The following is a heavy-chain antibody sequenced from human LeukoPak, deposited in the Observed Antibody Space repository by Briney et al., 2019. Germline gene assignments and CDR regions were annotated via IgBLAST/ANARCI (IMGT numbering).Heavy chain of an antibody. CDR2: IYSGGST. Sequence: GGSLGLSCAASGFTVSSNYMSWVRQAPGKGLEWVSVIYSGGSTYYADSVKGRFTISRDNSKNTLYLQMNSLRAEDTAVYYCARDWKDYGMDVWGQGTTVTVSS. D-gene: IGHD1-1*01. J-gene: IGHJ6*02. V-gene: IGHV3-66*01. CDR1: GFTVSSNY. CDR3: ARDWKDYGMDV.